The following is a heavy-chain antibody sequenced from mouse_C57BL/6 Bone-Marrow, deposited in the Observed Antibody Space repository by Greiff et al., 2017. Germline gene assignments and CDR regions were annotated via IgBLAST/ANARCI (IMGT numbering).Heavy chain of an antibody. J-gene: IGHJ2*01. Sequence: EVQLVEPGGGLVQPKGSLKLSCAASGFSFNTYAMNWVRQAPGKGLEWVARIRSKSNNYATYYADSVKDSFTISRDDSESMLYLQMNNLKTEDAAMYYCVRCRYSPFYFDYWGQGTTLTVSS. CDR2: IRSKSNNYAT. D-gene: IGHD1-1*01. CDR3: VRCRYSPFYFDY. CDR1: GFSFNTYA. V-gene: IGHV10-1*01.